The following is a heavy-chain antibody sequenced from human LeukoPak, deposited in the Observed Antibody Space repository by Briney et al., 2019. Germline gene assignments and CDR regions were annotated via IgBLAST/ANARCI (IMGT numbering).Heavy chain of an antibody. CDR1: GFTFSSYW. CDR2: IKQGGSEK. CDR3: ARDARSLSLLWFGELSSYFDY. D-gene: IGHD3-10*01. V-gene: IGHV3-7*01. J-gene: IGHJ4*02. Sequence: GGSLRLSCAASGFTFSSYWMSWVRQAPGKGLEWVANIKQGGSEKYYVDSVKGRFTISRDNAKNSLYLQMNSLRAEDTAVYYCARDARSLSLLWFGELSSYFDYWGQGTLVTVSS.